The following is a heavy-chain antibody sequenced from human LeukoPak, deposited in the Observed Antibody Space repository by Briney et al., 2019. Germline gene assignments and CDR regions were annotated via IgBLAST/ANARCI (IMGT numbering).Heavy chain of an antibody. V-gene: IGHV3-48*03. Sequence: GRSLRLSCAASGFTFSSYAMHWVRQAPGKGLEWVSYISSSGSTINYADSVKGRFTISRDNAKNSLYLQMNSLRAEDTAVYYCARGLGNLRILDYWGQGTLVTVSS. CDR1: GFTFSSYA. CDR3: ARGLGNLRILDY. D-gene: IGHD3-16*01. J-gene: IGHJ4*02. CDR2: ISSSGSTI.